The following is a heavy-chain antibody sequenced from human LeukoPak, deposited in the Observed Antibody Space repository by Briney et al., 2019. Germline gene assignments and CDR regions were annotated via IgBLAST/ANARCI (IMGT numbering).Heavy chain of an antibody. V-gene: IGHV4-39*01. CDR2: IYYSGST. CDR1: GRSISSDIYY. J-gene: IGHJ6*03. Sequence: SETLSLTCTVSGRSISSDIYYWGWLRQTPGKGLEWIGNIYYSGSTYYNPSLKSRVTISVDTSKNQFSLKLRSVTAADTAVYYCARVVGASSGINYFYYYMDVWGKGTTVTVSS. CDR3: ARVVGASSGINYFYYYMDV. D-gene: IGHD1-26*01.